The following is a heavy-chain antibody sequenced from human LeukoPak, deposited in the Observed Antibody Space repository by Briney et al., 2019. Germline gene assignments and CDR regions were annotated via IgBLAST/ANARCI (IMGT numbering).Heavy chain of an antibody. D-gene: IGHD5-12*01. CDR2: INPSGGST. CDR3: ARDHEWLPDY. CDR1: GYTFTSCY. V-gene: IGHV1-46*01. J-gene: IGHJ4*02. Sequence: GASVKVSCKASGYTFTSCYMHWVRQAPGQGLEWMGIINPSGGSTSYAQKFQGWVTMTRDTSISTAYMELSRLRSDDTAVYYCARDHEWLPDYWGQGTLVTVSS.